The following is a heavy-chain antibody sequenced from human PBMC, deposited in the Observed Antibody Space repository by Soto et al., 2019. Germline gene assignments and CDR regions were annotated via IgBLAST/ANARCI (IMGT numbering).Heavy chain of an antibody. J-gene: IGHJ3*02. CDR3: ARDSGDGPEGAFDI. Sequence: PSETLSLTCAVSGGSISSGGYSWSWIRQPPGKGLEWIGYIYHSGSTYYNPSLKSRVTISVDRSKNQFSLKLSSVTAADTAVYYCARDSGDGPEGAFDIRGQGTMVTVPS. CDR1: GGSISSGGYS. CDR2: IYHSGST. V-gene: IGHV4-30-2*01. D-gene: IGHD3-10*01.